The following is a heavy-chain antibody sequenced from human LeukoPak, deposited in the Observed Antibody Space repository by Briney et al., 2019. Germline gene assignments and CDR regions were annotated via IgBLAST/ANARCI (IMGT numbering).Heavy chain of an antibody. CDR1: GGTFSSYA. V-gene: IGHV1-69*13. Sequence: SVKVSCKASGGTFSSYAISWVRQAPGQGLEWMGGIIPIFGTANYAQKFQGRVTITADESTSTAYMELSSLRSEDTAVYYCARAMIVVVDDEDFDYWGQGTLVTVSS. D-gene: IGHD3-22*01. CDR3: ARAMIVVVDDEDFDY. CDR2: IIPIFGTA. J-gene: IGHJ4*02.